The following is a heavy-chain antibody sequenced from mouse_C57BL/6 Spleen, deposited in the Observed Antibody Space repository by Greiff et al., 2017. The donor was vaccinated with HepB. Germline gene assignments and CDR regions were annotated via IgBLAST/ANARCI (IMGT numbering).Heavy chain of an antibody. J-gene: IGHJ2*01. Sequence: VQLQQSGPELVKPGASVKMSCKASGYTFTDYNMHWVKQSHGKSLEWIGYINPNNGGTSYNQKFKGKATLTVNKSSSTAYMELRSLTSEDSAVYYCARGIYDGYYSDYWGQGTTLTVSS. D-gene: IGHD2-3*01. CDR2: INPNNGGT. CDR3: ARGIYDGYYSDY. CDR1: GYTFTDYN. V-gene: IGHV1-22*01.